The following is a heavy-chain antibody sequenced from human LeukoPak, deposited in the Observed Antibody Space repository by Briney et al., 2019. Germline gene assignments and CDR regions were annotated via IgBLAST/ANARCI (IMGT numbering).Heavy chain of an antibody. CDR3: VRDTRGAAAADDPFDI. CDR2: ISYDGSNK. Sequence: GRSLRLSCAASGFTFSSYGMHWVRQAPGKGLEWVAVISYDGSNKYYADFVKGRFTISRDNSKNTLYLQMNSLRAEDTAVYYCVRDTRGAAAADDPFDIWGQGTTVTVSS. CDR1: GFTFSSYG. J-gene: IGHJ3*02. V-gene: IGHV3-30*03. D-gene: IGHD6-13*01.